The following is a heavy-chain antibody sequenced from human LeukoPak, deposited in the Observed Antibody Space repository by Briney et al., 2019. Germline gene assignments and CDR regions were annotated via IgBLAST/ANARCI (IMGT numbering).Heavy chain of an antibody. J-gene: IGHJ4*02. CDR3: AKDVTPDFDY. Sequence: SCKASGYIFTSYYMYWVRQAPGKGLEWVTVISYDGSNKYYADSVKGRFTISRDNSKNTLYLQMNSLRAEDTAVYYCAKDVTPDFDYWGQGTLVTVSS. CDR2: ISYDGSNK. CDR1: GYIFTSYY. V-gene: IGHV3-30*04.